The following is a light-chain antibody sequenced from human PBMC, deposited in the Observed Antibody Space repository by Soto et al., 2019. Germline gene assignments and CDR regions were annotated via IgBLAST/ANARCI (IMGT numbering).Light chain of an antibody. J-gene: IGLJ2*01. CDR1: NVGRKS. CDR2: YDS. CDR3: QGWDSNSDHSV. V-gene: IGLV3-21*01. Sequence: SYALTQPPWVSVDPGETARSTRGGTNVGRKSVYLYNQKPGQAPVLVIYYDSDRPLGIPALLSGSNSGNTAPLTITRVEAGDEADYYCQGWDSNSDHSVFCGGTKLTVL.